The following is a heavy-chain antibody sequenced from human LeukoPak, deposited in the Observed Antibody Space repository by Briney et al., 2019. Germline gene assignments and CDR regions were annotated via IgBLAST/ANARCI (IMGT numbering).Heavy chain of an antibody. D-gene: IGHD3-22*01. CDR1: GGSISSYY. Sequence: PSETLSLTCTVSGGSISSYYWSWIRQPPRKGLEWIGYIYYSGSTNYNPSLKNRVTISVDTSTNKFSLKLSSVTAADTAVYYCASRAFSSGYYYFDYWGQGTLVTVSS. CDR3: ASRAFSSGYYYFDY. CDR2: IYYSGST. V-gene: IGHV4-59*08. J-gene: IGHJ4*02.